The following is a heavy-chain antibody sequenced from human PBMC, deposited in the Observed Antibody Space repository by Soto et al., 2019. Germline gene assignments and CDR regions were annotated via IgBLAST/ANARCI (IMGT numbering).Heavy chain of an antibody. CDR3: ARRAEDYGDFTY. Sequence: ASVKVSCKASGYTFTSYGISWVRQAPGQGLEWMGWISTYSGNTNYAQKLQGRVTMTTDTSTSTAYMELRSLRSDDTAVYYCARRAEDYGDFTYWGQGTLVTVSS. D-gene: IGHD4-17*01. V-gene: IGHV1-18*01. CDR2: ISTYSGNT. J-gene: IGHJ4*02. CDR1: GYTFTSYG.